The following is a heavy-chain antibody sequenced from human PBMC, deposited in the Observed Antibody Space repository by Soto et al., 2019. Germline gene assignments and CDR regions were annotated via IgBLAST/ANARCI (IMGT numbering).Heavy chain of an antibody. CDR2: ISYDGSNR. J-gene: IGHJ6*02. Sequence: QVQLVESGGGVVQPGRSLRLSCAASGFTFSSYAMHWVRQAPGKGLEWVAVISYDGSNRYYADSVKGRFTISRDNSKNTLYLQMNSLRAEDTAVYYCAREVVRAGTGYCSSTSCNYYYGMDVWGQGTTVTVSS. CDR3: AREVVRAGTGYCSSTSCNYYYGMDV. D-gene: IGHD2-2*01. CDR1: GFTFSSYA. V-gene: IGHV3-30-3*01.